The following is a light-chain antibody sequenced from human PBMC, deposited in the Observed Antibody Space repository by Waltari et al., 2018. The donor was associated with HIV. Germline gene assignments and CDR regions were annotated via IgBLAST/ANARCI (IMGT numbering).Light chain of an antibody. CDR2: EVS. Sequence: QSALTKPASVSGSPGPSITISCTGTSSDVGGFNHVSWYQQHPGKAPKLMIYEVSNRPSGVSNRFSGSKSGNTASLTISGLQAEDEADYYCSSYTSSSTPYVFGTGTKVTVL. CDR1: SSDVGGFNH. J-gene: IGLJ1*01. CDR3: SSYTSSSTPYV. V-gene: IGLV2-14*01.